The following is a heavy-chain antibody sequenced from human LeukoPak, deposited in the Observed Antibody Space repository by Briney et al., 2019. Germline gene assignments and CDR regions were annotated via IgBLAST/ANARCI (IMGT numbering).Heavy chain of an antibody. CDR2: ISSSGSTI. CDR1: GFTFSSYE. D-gene: IGHD6-13*01. CDR3: ARYVATEDLYSSSWYFSFDI. V-gene: IGHV3-48*03. Sequence: GGSLRLSCAASGFTFSSYEMNWVRQAPGKGLEWVSYISSSGSTIYYADSVKGRFTISRDNAKNSLYLQMNSLRAEDTAVYYCARYVATEDLYSSSWYFSFDIWGQGTMVTVSS. J-gene: IGHJ3*02.